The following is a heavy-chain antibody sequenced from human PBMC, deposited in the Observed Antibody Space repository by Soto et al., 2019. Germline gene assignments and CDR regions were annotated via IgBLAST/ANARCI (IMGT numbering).Heavy chain of an antibody. CDR1: RGYVNTFH. J-gene: IGHJ3*02. D-gene: IGHD2-15*01. Sequence: PSETLSLTCTVSRGYVNTFHWSWVRQPAGNGLEWIGRIFPNGNTDYSPSLKSRVTLSVDTSKNQISLNLTSVTAADMAVYYCARDRHWYGSGGPFYPAGSFDIWGQGTMVTVSS. CDR2: IFPNGNT. CDR3: ARDRHWYGSGGPFYPAGSFDI. V-gene: IGHV4-4*07.